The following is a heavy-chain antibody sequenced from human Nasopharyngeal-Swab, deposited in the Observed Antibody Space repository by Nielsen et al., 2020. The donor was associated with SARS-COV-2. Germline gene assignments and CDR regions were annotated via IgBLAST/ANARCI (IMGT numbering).Heavy chain of an antibody. Sequence: GGSLRLSCAASGFTFSSYSMNWVRQAPGKGLEWVSSISSSSSYIYYADSVKGRFTISRDNAKNSLYLQMNSPRAEDTAVYYCARRAVAGEYFQHWGQGTLVTVSS. CDR1: GFTFSSYS. D-gene: IGHD6-19*01. J-gene: IGHJ1*01. V-gene: IGHV3-21*01. CDR3: ARRAVAGEYFQH. CDR2: ISSSSSYI.